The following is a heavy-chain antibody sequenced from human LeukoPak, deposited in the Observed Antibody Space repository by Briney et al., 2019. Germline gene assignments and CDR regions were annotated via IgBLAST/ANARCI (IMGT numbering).Heavy chain of an antibody. CDR1: GFTFSDSG. D-gene: IGHD1-26*01. CDR2: IRSKVDSYAT. V-gene: IGHV3-73*01. J-gene: IGHJ4*02. Sequence: GGSLRLSCAASGFTFSDSGMHWVRQASGKGLEWVGHIRSKVDSYATVYAASVKGRFTITRDDSENTAYLQMNSLNTEDTAVYYCATFPSGSWSAYWGQGTLVTVSS. CDR3: ATFPSGSWSAY.